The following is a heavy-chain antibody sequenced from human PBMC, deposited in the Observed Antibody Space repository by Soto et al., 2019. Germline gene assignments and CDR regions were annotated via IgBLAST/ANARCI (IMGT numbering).Heavy chain of an antibody. J-gene: IGHJ4*02. V-gene: IGHV4-4*07. Sequence: SETLSLTCIVSGGSISSYYWSWIRQPAGKGLEYIGRIYSSGSTNYNPSLKSRVTMSVDTSKNQVSLNLSSVTAADTAVYHCARGHGDYVDYWGQGTLVTVSS. CDR1: GGSISSYY. CDR3: ARGHGDYVDY. D-gene: IGHD4-17*01. CDR2: IYSSGST.